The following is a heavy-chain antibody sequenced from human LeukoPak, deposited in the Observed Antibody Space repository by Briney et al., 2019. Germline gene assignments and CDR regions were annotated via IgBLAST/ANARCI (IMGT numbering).Heavy chain of an antibody. CDR2: INWNGGST. CDR3: AREAYGPDYYMDV. J-gene: IGHJ6*03. Sequence: GGSLRLSCAASGFTFDDYGMSWVRQAPGTGLEWVSGINWNGGSTGYADSVKGRFTISRYNAKNSLYLQMNSLRAEDTAVYYCAREAYGPDYYMDVWGKGTTVTISS. CDR1: GFTFDDYG. D-gene: IGHD3-10*01. V-gene: IGHV3-20*04.